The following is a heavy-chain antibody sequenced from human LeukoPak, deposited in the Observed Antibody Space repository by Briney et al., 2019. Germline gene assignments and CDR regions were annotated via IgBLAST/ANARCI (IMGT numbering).Heavy chain of an antibody. J-gene: IGHJ4*02. V-gene: IGHV3-9*01. CDR2: ISWNSGYI. Sequence: GGSLRLSCAASGFTFDNYAMHWVRQAPGKGLEWLSIISWNSGYIGYADSVKGRFTISRDNAKKSLDLQMNSLRAEDTAFYYCAKVRGTYSSGYFLDYWGQGTLVTVSS. CDR1: GFTFDNYA. D-gene: IGHD6-19*01. CDR3: AKVRGTYSSGYFLDY.